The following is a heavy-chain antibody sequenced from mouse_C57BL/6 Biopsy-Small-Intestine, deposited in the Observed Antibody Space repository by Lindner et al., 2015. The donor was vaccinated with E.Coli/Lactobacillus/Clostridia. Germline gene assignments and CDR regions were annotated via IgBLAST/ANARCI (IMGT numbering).Heavy chain of an antibody. Sequence: SVKVSCKASGYTFTGYYMHWVRQAPGQGLEWMGWINPNSGGTNYAQKFQGWVTMTRDTSISTAYMELSRLRSDDTAVYYCARDRGYSYGGFDYWGQGTLVTVSS. CDR2: INPNSGGT. D-gene: IGHD1-1*02. CDR1: GYTFTGYY. J-gene: IGHJ4*01. V-gene: IGHV1-53*01. CDR3: ARDRGYSYGGFDY.